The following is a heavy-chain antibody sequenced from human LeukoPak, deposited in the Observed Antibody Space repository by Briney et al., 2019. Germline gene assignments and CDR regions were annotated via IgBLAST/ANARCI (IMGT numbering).Heavy chain of an antibody. V-gene: IGHV1-46*01. CDR1: GYTFTSYY. D-gene: IGHD2-2*01. J-gene: IGHJ4*02. CDR2: INPGGGST. CDR3: ARDEGCSSTSCLFDY. Sequence: WASVKVSCKASGYTFTSYYMHWVRQAPGQGLEWMGIINPGGGSTNYAQKFQGRVTMTRDMSTSTVYMELSSLRSEDTAVYYCARDEGCSSTSCLFDYWGQGTLVTVSS.